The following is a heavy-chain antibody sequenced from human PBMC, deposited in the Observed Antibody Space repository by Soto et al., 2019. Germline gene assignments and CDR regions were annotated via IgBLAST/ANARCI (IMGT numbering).Heavy chain of an antibody. CDR2: VYYSGST. J-gene: IGHJ4*02. CDR3: ASRKSGLPFDY. Sequence: ETLSLTCTVSGDSSSRYYWNWIRQPPGKGLEWIGYVYYSGSTNYNPSLKSRVTMSVDTSKNQFSLQLSSVTAADMAVYYCASRKSGLPFDYWGQGILVTVS. D-gene: IGHD3-16*01. CDR1: GDSSSRYY. V-gene: IGHV4-59*01.